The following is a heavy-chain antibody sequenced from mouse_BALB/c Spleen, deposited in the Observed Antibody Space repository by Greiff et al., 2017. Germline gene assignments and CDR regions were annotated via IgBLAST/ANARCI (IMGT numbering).Heavy chain of an antibody. Sequence: LVKTGASVKISCKASGYSFTGYYMHWVKQSHGKSLEWIGYISCYNGATSYNQKFKGKATFTVDTSSSTAYMQFNSLTSEDSAVYYCARKYGNLYAMDYWGQGTSVTVSS. J-gene: IGHJ4*01. CDR3: ARKYGNLYAMDY. V-gene: IGHV1S34*01. CDR1: GYSFTGYY. D-gene: IGHD2-10*02. CDR2: ISCYNGAT.